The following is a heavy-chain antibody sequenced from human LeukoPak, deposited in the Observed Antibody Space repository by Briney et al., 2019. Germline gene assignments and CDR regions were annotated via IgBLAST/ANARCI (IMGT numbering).Heavy chain of an antibody. CDR1: GFTVSSNY. CDR3: VYSSSWYTGFDY. J-gene: IGHJ4*02. D-gene: IGHD6-13*01. V-gene: IGHV3-53*01. CDR2: IYTGGST. Sequence: GGSLRLSCAASGFTVSSNYMSWVRQAPGKGLEWVSVIYTGGSTYYAESVKGRFTISRDKSKNTLYLQTNSLRAEDTAVYYCVYSSSWYTGFDYWGQGTLVTVSS.